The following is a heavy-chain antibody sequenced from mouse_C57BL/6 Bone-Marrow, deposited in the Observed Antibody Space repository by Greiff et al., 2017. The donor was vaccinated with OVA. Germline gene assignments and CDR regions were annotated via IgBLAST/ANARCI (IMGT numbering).Heavy chain of an antibody. CDR3: ARDYYGSGREFAV. Sequence: QVQLKESGAELARPGASVKMSCKASGYTFTSYTMHWVKQRPGQGLEWIGYINPSSGYTKYNQKFKDKATLTADKSSSTAYMQLSSLTSEDSAVYYSARDYYGSGREFAVWGTGTTVTVSS. D-gene: IGHD1-1*01. CDR1: GYTFTSYT. V-gene: IGHV1-4*01. CDR2: INPSSGYT. J-gene: IGHJ1*03.